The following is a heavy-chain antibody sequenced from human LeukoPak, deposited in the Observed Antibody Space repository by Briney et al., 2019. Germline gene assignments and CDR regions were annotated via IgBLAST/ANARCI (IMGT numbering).Heavy chain of an antibody. V-gene: IGHV3-48*03. CDR1: GFTFSNYE. CDR2: ISSSGATL. Sequence: GGSLRLSCVAPGFTFSNYEMTWIRQTPGKGLEWVSCISSSGATLYYADSVKGRFAISRDNANNSLYLQMNSLRAGDTAVYSCARDYCSGLPIDYWGQGTLVTVSS. CDR3: ARDYCSGLPIDY. D-gene: IGHD2-8*02. J-gene: IGHJ4*02.